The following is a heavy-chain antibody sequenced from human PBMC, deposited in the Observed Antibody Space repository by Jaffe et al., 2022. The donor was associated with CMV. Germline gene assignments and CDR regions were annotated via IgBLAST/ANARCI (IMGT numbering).Heavy chain of an antibody. CDR2: IWYDGSNK. D-gene: IGHD2-15*01. CDR3: ASCSGGSCYHFDY. CDR1: GFTFSSYG. V-gene: IGHV3-33*01. J-gene: IGHJ4*02. Sequence: QVQLVESGGGVVQPGRSLRLSCAASGFTFSSYGMHWVRQAPGKGLEWVAVIWYDGSNKYYADSVKGRFTISRDNSKNTLYLQMNSLRAEDTAVYYCASCSGGSCYHFDYWGQGTLVTVSS.